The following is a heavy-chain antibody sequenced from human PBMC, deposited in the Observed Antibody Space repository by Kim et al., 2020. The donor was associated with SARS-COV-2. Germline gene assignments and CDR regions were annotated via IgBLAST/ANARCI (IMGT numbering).Heavy chain of an antibody. CDR3: ARVDFWSGYNHDAFDI. Sequence: SVKGRFTISRDNAKNTLYLQMNSLRAEDTAVYYCARVDFWSGYNHDAFDIWGQGTMVTVSS. D-gene: IGHD3-3*01. V-gene: IGHV3-74*01. J-gene: IGHJ3*02.